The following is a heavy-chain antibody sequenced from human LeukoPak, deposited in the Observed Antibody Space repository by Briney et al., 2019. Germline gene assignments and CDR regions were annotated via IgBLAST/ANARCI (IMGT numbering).Heavy chain of an antibody. CDR1: GFTFSSYW. CDR2: IKQDGSEK. CDR3: ARDRKGYCSSTSCYRGVDY. D-gene: IGHD2-2*02. Sequence: GGSLRLSCAASGFTFSSYWMSWVRQAPGKGLEWVANIKQDGSEKYYVDSVKGRFTISRDNAKNSLYLQMNSLRAEDTAVYYCARDRKGYCSSTSCYRGVDYWGQGTLXTVSS. J-gene: IGHJ4*02. V-gene: IGHV3-7*01.